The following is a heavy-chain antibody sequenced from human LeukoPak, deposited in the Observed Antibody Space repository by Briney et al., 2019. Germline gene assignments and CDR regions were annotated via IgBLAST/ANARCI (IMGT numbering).Heavy chain of an antibody. CDR1: GGSISSSSYY. V-gene: IGHV4-39*07. Sequence: PSETLSLTCTVSGGSISSSSYYWGWIRRPPGKGLEWIGSIYYSGSTYYNPSLKSRVTISVDTSKNQFSLKLSSVTAADTAVYYCARVRDFDYWGQGTLVTVSS. J-gene: IGHJ4*02. CDR2: IYYSGST. CDR3: ARVRDFDY.